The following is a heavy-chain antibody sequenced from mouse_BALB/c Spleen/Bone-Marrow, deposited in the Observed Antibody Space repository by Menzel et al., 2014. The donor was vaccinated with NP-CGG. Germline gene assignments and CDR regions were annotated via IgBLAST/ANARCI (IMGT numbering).Heavy chain of an antibody. CDR1: GFNIKDTY. J-gene: IGHJ1*01. Sequence: EVQLQQSGAELVKPGASVKLSCTASGFNIKDTYMHWVKQRPEQGLEWIGRIDPANGNTKYDPKFQGKATIPADTSSNTAYLQLSSLTSEDTAAYYCATMITDWYFDVWGAGTTVTVSS. D-gene: IGHD2-4*01. CDR2: IDPANGNT. CDR3: ATMITDWYFDV. V-gene: IGHV14-3*02.